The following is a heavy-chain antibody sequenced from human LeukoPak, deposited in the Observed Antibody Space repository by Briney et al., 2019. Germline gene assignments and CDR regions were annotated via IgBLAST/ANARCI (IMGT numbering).Heavy chain of an antibody. J-gene: IGHJ4*02. V-gene: IGHV1-2*02. CDR2: INPNSGGT. D-gene: IGHD5-24*01. CDR1: GYTFTAFY. Sequence: GASVKVSCKASGYTFTAFYIHWVRQAPGQGLEWMGWINPNSGGTNYAQKFQGRVTMTRDTSISTAYLDLSRLRSDDTAVYYCAKEADDYNYWGQGTLVTVSS. CDR3: AKEADDYNY.